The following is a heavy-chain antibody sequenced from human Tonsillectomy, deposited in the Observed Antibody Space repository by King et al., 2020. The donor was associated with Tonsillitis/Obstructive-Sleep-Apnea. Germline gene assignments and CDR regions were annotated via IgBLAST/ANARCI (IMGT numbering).Heavy chain of an antibody. J-gene: IGHJ4*02. Sequence: QLVQSGAEVKTPGASVKVSCKASGYTFTKYYIHWVRQARGQGLEWMGIINPSSGVTTYAQKFQSRVTMTSDTSTNTVYLELSSLRSDDTAVYYCARDDVVGRYIDSWGQGTLVTVSS. V-gene: IGHV1-46*01. CDR1: GYTFTKYY. CDR2: INPSSGVT. CDR3: ARDDVVGRYIDS. D-gene: IGHD1-14*01.